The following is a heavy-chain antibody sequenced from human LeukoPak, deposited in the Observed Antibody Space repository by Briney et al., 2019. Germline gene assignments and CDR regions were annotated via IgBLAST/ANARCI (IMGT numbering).Heavy chain of an antibody. CDR2: INPNSGGT. V-gene: IGHV1-2*02. Sequence: ASVKVSCKASGCTFTGYYIHWVRQAPGQGLEWMGWINPNSGGTNYAQKFQGRVTMTRDTPISTAYMELGRLTSDDTAVYYCARSSGGSGRWGDNWFDPWGQGTLVTVSS. D-gene: IGHD3-10*01. CDR1: GCTFTGYY. J-gene: IGHJ5*02. CDR3: ARSSGGSGRWGDNWFDP.